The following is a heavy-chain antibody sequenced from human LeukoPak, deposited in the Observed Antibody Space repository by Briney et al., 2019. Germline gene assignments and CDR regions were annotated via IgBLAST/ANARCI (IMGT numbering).Heavy chain of an antibody. CDR1: GYTFTSYY. CDR3: AMASGSIYYYMDV. D-gene: IGHD3-10*01. Sequence: PGASVKVSCRASGYTFTSYYMHWVRQAPGQGLEWMGIINPSGGSTSYAQKFQGRVTMTRDTSTSTVYMELSSLRSEDTAVYYCAMASGSIYYYMDVWGKGTTVTISS. CDR2: INPSGGST. V-gene: IGHV1-46*01. J-gene: IGHJ6*03.